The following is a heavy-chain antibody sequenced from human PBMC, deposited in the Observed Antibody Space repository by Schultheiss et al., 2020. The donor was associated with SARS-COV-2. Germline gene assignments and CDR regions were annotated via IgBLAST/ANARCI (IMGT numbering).Heavy chain of an antibody. CDR1: GFTFSSYA. D-gene: IGHD1-26*01. Sequence: GGSLRLSCAASGFTFSSYAMHWVRQAPGKGLEYVSAISSNGGSTYYANSVKGRFTISRDNSKNTLYLQMNSLRAEDTAVYYCAKDQARWELLHFDYWGQGTLVTVSS. CDR2: ISSNGGST. V-gene: IGHV3-64*01. J-gene: IGHJ4*02. CDR3: AKDQARWELLHFDY.